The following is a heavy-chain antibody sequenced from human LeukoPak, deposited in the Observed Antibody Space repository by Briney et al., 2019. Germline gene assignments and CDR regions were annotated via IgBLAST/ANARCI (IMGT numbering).Heavy chain of an antibody. CDR1: GGTLSSDDYF. V-gene: IGHV4-30-4*01. Sequence: SETLSLTCNVSGGTLSSDDYFWRWLRQPPGTGREGVGYIYYSESAYHSPSRRGPFTISVDTSENQFSLKLSSVTATDTAVYYGAGAEVTGGAKYFDLWGRGTLVTVSS. CDR2: IYYSESA. CDR3: AGAEVTGGAKYFDL. D-gene: IGHD4-17*01. J-gene: IGHJ2*01.